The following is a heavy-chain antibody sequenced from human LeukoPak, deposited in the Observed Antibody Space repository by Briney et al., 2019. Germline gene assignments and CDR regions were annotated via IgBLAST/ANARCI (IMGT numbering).Heavy chain of an antibody. CDR1: GGSISSYY. Sequence: PSQTLSLTCTVSGGSISSYYWSWIRQPPGKGLEWIGYIYYSGSTNYNPSLKSRVTISVDTSKNQFSLKLSSVTAADTAVYYCARAHLITMILDAFDIWGQGTMVTVSS. D-gene: IGHD3-22*01. CDR2: IYYSGST. V-gene: IGHV4-59*01. CDR3: ARAHLITMILDAFDI. J-gene: IGHJ3*02.